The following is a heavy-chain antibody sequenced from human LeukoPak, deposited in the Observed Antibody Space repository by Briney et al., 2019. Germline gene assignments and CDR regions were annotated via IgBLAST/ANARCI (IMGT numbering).Heavy chain of an antibody. D-gene: IGHD3-3*01. Sequence: PGRSLRLSCAASGFIFSSYGMHWVRQAPGKGLEWVAVIWVDGSIKYYADSVKGRFAFSRDKSKITLSLQMNSLRADDTAVYYCARDHASAFRRFGMDVWGQGTTVTVSS. CDR1: GFIFSSYG. CDR2: IWVDGSIK. J-gene: IGHJ6*02. V-gene: IGHV3-33*01. CDR3: ARDHASAFRRFGMDV.